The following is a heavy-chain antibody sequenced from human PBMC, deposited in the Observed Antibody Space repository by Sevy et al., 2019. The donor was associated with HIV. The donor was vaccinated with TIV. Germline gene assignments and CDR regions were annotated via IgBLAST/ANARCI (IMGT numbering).Heavy chain of an antibody. CDR2: INASGTT. CDR3: ARDAGYNYGQRLHFDN. V-gene: IGHV4-4*07. CDR1: RASINPSY. Sequence: SETLSLTCTVSRASINPSYWSWIRQPAGKGLEWIGRINASGTTNYNPSLKSRVTMSVDMSKNHFSLKLSSVTAAVTAIYYCARDAGYNYGQRLHFDNWGQGIKVTVSS. J-gene: IGHJ4*02. D-gene: IGHD5-18*01.